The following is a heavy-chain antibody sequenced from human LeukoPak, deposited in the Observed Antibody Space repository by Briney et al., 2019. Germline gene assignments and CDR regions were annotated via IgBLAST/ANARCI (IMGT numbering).Heavy chain of an antibody. J-gene: IGHJ3*02. CDR1: GGSISSYY. Sequence: SETLSLTCTVSGGSISSYYWSWIRQPPGKGLEWIGYIYYSGSTSYNPSLKSRVTISVDTSKNQFSLKLSSVTAADTAVYYCAREMVRGVHYAFDIWGQGTMVTVSS. CDR2: IYYSGST. V-gene: IGHV4-59*01. D-gene: IGHD3-10*01. CDR3: AREMVRGVHYAFDI.